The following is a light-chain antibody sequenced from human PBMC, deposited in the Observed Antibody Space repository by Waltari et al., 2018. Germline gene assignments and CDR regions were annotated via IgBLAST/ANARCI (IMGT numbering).Light chain of an antibody. CDR1: TRDVGSYNL. V-gene: IGLV2-23*01. J-gene: IGLJ2*01. CDR3: CSYAGSSPHVV. Sequence: QSALTQPASVSGSPGQSITIPCTGTTRDVGSYNLVSSYQQHPGKAPKLMIYEDTKRPSGVSDRFSGSKSGNTASLTISGLQAEDEADYYCCSYAGSSPHVVFGGGTKLTVL. CDR2: EDT.